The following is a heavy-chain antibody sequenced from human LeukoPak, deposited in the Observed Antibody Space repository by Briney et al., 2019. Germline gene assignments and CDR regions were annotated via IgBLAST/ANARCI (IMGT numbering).Heavy chain of an antibody. D-gene: IGHD6-13*01. Sequence: ASVKVSCKASGYTFTGYYMHWVRQAPGQGLEWMGIINPSGGSTSYAQKFQGRVTMTRDTSTSTVYMELSSLRSEDTAVYYCARAGRIAAAGTDLGYWGQGTLVTVSS. V-gene: IGHV1-46*01. CDR3: ARAGRIAAAGTDLGY. J-gene: IGHJ4*02. CDR2: INPSGGST. CDR1: GYTFTGYY.